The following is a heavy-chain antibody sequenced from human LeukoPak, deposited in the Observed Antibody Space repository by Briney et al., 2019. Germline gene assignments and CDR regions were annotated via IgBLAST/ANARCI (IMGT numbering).Heavy chain of an antibody. CDR2: ISSSSSTI. J-gene: IGHJ6*02. CDR1: GFTFSSYS. CDR3: ARDQPAATYYYYYGMDV. V-gene: IGHV3-48*02. Sequence: GGSLRLSCAAFGFTFSSYSMNWVRQAPGKGLEWVSYISSSSSTIYYADSVKGRFTISRDNAKDSLYLQMNSLRDEDTAVYYCARDQPAATYYYYYGMDVWGQGTTVTVSS. D-gene: IGHD2-2*01.